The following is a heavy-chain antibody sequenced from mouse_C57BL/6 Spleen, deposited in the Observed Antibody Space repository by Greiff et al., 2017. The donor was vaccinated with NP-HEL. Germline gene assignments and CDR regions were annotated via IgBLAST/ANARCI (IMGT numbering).Heavy chain of an antibody. Sequence: SGFTFSNYWINWVRQSPEKGLEWVAQIRLKSDNYATHYAESVKGRFTISRDDSKSSVYLQMNNLRAEDTGIYYCTGGLGGYWGQGTTLTVSS. CDR3: TGGLGGY. D-gene: IGHD3-3*01. CDR2: IRLKSDNYAT. V-gene: IGHV6-3*01. CDR1: GFTFSNYW. J-gene: IGHJ2*01.